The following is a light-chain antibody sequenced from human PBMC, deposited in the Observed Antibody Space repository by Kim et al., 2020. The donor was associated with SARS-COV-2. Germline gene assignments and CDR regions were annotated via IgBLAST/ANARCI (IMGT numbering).Light chain of an antibody. CDR3: CSYAGSYTYV. J-gene: IGLJ1*01. V-gene: IGLV2-11*01. CDR2: DVS. CDR1: SSDVGGCNY. Sequence: GQSVTISCTGTSSDVGGCNYVSWYQQHPGKAPKLMIYDVSKRPSGVPDRFSGSKSGNTASLTISGLQAEDEADYYCCSYAGSYTYVFGTGTKVTVL.